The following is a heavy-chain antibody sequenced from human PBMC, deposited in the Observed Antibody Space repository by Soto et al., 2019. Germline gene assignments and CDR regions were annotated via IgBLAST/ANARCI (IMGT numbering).Heavy chain of an antibody. V-gene: IGHV4-39*01. J-gene: IGHJ4*02. Sequence: SETLSLTCTVSGGSISSSSYYWGWIRQPPGKGLEWIGSIYYSGSTYHNPSLKSRVTISVDTSKNQFSLKLSSVTAADTAVYYCARLVAVAGLPYYFDYWGQGTLVTVS. CDR3: ARLVAVAGLPYYFDY. CDR1: GGSISSSSYY. CDR2: IYYSGST. D-gene: IGHD6-19*01.